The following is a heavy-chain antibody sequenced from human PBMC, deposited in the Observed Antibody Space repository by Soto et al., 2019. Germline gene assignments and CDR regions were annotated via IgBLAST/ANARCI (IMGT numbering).Heavy chain of an antibody. J-gene: IGHJ4*02. CDR2: IYWDGDR. CDR1: GFSFNTRGVG. V-gene: IGHV2-5*02. D-gene: IGHD6-19*01. CDR3: AHLVPGPLSFAY. Sequence: QITLKESGPTLLKPPQTLALTCTFSGFSFNTRGVGVAWIRQPPGKALEWLAVIYWDGDRRYSPSLTDRLTITKDMSTMQVVLTMTNVDPVDTGTYYCAHLVPGPLSFAYWGQGALVTVSS.